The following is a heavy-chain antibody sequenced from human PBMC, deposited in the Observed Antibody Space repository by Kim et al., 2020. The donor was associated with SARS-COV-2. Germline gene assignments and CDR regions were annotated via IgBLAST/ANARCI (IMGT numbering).Heavy chain of an antibody. J-gene: IGHJ4*02. CDR1: GYTFTSYY. Sequence: ASVKVSCKASGYTFTSYYMHWVRQAPGQGLEWMGIINPSGGSTSYAQKFQGRVTMTRDTSTSTVYMELSSLRSEDTAVYYCARAVWEYYYDSSGYPYWGQGTLVTVSS. D-gene: IGHD3-22*01. CDR2: INPSGGST. CDR3: ARAVWEYYYDSSGYPY. V-gene: IGHV1-46*01.